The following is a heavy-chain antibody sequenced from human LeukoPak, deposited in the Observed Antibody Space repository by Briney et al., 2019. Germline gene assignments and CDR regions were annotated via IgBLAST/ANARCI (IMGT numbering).Heavy chain of an antibody. CDR1: GFTFSSYA. D-gene: IGHD2-21*02. CDR2: ISGSGGVT. Sequence: GGSLRLSCAASGFTFSSYAMNWARQAPGKELEWVSAISGSGGVTYYADSVKGRFTISRDNAKNSLYLQMNSLRAEDTAVYYCARDRSHIVVVTAIPAFDYWGQGTLVTVSS. V-gene: IGHV3-23*01. CDR3: ARDRSHIVVVTAIPAFDY. J-gene: IGHJ4*02.